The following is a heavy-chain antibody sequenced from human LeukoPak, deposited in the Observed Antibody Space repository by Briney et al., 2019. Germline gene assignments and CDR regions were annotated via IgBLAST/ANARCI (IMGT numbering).Heavy chain of an antibody. CDR3: ARGGSEQDYYYYYYMDV. CDR2: ISAYNGNT. J-gene: IGHJ6*03. Sequence: GASVKVSCKASGYTFTSYGISWVRQAPGQGLEWMGWISAYNGNTNYAQKLQGRVTMTTDTSTSTAYMELRSLRSDDTAVYYCARGGSEQDYYYYYYMDVWGKGTTVTVSS. V-gene: IGHV1-18*01. CDR1: GYTFTSYG. D-gene: IGHD1/OR15-1a*01.